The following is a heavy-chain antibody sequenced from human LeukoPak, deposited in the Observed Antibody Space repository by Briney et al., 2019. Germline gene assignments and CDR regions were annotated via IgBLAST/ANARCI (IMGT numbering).Heavy chain of an antibody. CDR3: AKDGWPKLRPFDY. CDR2: ISGSGGST. CDR1: GHTFSSYA. J-gene: IGHJ4*02. Sequence: GGSLRLSCAASGHTFSSYAMSWVRQAPGRGLEWVSAISGSGGSTYYADSVKGRFTISRDNSKNTLYLQMSSLRAEDTAVYYCAKDGWPKLRPFDYWGQGTLVTVSS. V-gene: IGHV3-23*01. D-gene: IGHD3-3*01.